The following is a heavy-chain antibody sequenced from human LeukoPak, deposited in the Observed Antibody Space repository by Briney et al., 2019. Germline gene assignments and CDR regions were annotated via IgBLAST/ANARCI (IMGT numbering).Heavy chain of an antibody. CDR2: IYYSGST. V-gene: IGHV4-39*01. Sequence: PSETLSLTCTVSGGSISSSSYYWGWIRQPPGKGLEWIGSIYYSGSTYYNPSLKSRVTISVDTSKNQFSLKLSSVTAADTAVYYCARPTYYDFWSGFLVDYWGQGTLVTVSS. D-gene: IGHD3-3*01. CDR1: GGSISSSSYY. J-gene: IGHJ4*02. CDR3: ARPTYYDFWSGFLVDY.